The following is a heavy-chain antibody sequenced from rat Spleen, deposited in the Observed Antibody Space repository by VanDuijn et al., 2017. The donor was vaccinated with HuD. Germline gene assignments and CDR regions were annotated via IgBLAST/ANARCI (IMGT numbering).Heavy chain of an antibody. CDR3: ARYRNTMGLFDY. V-gene: IGHV3-4*01. CDR2: ISYSRST. D-gene: IGHD1-7*01. Sequence: EIQLQESGPGLVKPSQSLSLTCSVTGSTITSGYDWSWIREFPGNKMEWMGYISYSRSTTYNPSLKSRISISRDTSKNQFFLQLNSVTTEDTATYYCARYRNTMGLFDYWGQGVMVTVSS. CDR1: GSTITSGY. J-gene: IGHJ2*01.